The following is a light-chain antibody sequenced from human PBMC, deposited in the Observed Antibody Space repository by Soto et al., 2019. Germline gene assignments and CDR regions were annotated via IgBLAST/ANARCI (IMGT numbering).Light chain of an antibody. J-gene: IGLJ1*01. Sequence: QSALAQPRSVSGSPGQSVTISRTGPTIDVDSSNYVSWYQQHPGKAPKLMIYDVSERPSGVPDRFSGSKSGSTASLTISGLQAEDEADYYCCSYATTFYVFGRGTKVTVL. V-gene: IGLV2-11*01. CDR1: TIDVDSSNY. CDR3: CSYATTFYV. CDR2: DVS.